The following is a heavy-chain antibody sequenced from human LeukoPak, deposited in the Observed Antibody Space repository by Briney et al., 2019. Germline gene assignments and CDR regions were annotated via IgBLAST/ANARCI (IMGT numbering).Heavy chain of an antibody. Sequence: GGSLRLSCAASGFTFSSYGMHWVRQAPGKGLEWVAVISYDGSNKYYADSVKGRFTISRDNSKNTLYLQMNSLRAEDTAVYYCAKNVGATSPYYYYYYYMDVWGKGTTVTVSS. J-gene: IGHJ6*03. CDR2: ISYDGSNK. V-gene: IGHV3-30*18. D-gene: IGHD1-26*01. CDR1: GFTFSSYG. CDR3: AKNVGATSPYYYYYYYMDV.